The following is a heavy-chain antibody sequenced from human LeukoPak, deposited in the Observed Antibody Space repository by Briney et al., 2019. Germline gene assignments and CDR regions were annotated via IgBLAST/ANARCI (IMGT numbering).Heavy chain of an antibody. CDR1: GFTFSSYA. Sequence: GGSLRLSCAASGFTFSSYAMSWVREATGKGLEGVSAISGSGGSTYYADSVKGRFTISRDNSKNTLYLQMNSLRAEDTAVYYCAKYCPNGVCFDYWGQGTLVTVSS. CDR2: ISGSGGST. J-gene: IGHJ4*02. CDR3: AKYCPNGVCFDY. V-gene: IGHV3-23*01. D-gene: IGHD2-8*01.